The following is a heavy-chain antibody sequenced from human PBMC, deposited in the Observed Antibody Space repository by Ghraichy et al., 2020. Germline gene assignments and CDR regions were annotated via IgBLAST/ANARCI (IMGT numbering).Heavy chain of an antibody. CDR1: GFTVSSNY. CDR3: ARGGAYCGGDCYSQKFDY. V-gene: IGHV3-53*01. D-gene: IGHD2-21*02. J-gene: IGHJ4*02. CDR2: IYSGGST. Sequence: GGSLRLSCAASGFTVSSNYMSWVRQAPGKGLEWVSVIYSGGSTYYADSVKGRFTISRDNSKNTLYLQMNSLRAEDTAVYYCARGGAYCGGDCYSQKFDYWGQGTLVTVSS.